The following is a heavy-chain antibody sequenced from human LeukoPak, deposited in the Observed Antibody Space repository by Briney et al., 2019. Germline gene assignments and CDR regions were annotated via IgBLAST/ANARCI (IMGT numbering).Heavy chain of an antibody. D-gene: IGHD6-13*01. CDR3: ARGQSGSSSWHDY. CDR1: GYTFTGYY. J-gene: IGHJ4*02. CDR2: INPNSGGT. Sequence: ASVKVSCKASGYTFTGYYMHWVRQAPGQGLEWMGWINPNSGGTNYAQKFQGWVTMTRDTSISTAYMELSRLRSDDTAVYYCARGQSGSSSWHDYWGQGILVTVSS. V-gene: IGHV1-2*04.